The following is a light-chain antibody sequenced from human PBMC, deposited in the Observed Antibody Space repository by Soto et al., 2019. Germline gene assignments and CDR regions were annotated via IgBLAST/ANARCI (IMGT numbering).Light chain of an antibody. V-gene: IGKV3D-20*02. CDR1: QSVSSN. CDR3: QHRSSWPIT. Sequence: EIVMTQSPATLSVSPGERATLSCRASQSVSSNLAWYQQKPGQAPRLLIYGASSRATGIPDRFSGSGSGTDFTLTISRLEPDDFAVYYCQHRSSWPITFGQGTRLEIK. J-gene: IGKJ5*01. CDR2: GAS.